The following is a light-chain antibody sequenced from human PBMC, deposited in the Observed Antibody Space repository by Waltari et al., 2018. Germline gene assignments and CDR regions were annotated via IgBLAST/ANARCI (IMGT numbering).Light chain of an antibody. CDR1: QSVDSC. CDR2: SAS. Sequence: LTQSPATLSLSPGERATLSCRASQSVDSCLAWYHQKPGQAPRLLIPSASTRATGFPDRFRGSGSGKEFTLTISNPEPKNVGVYHCSQHRSGLTFGGGTKVEIK. CDR3: SQHRSGLT. J-gene: IGKJ4*01. V-gene: IGKV3-11*01.